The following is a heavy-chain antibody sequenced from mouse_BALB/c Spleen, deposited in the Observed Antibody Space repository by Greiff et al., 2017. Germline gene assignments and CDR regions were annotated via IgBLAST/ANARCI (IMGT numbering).Heavy chain of an antibody. Sequence: VQLKESGPELVKPGASVKMSCKASGYTFTSYVMHWVKQKPGQGLEWIGYINPYNDGTKYNEKFKGKATLTSDKSSSTAYMELSSLTSEDSAVYYCARRRYDYDDPLMDYWGQGTSVTVSS. D-gene: IGHD2-4*01. V-gene: IGHV1-14*01. CDR3: ARRRYDYDDPLMDY. CDR2: INPYNDGT. CDR1: GYTFTSYV. J-gene: IGHJ4*01.